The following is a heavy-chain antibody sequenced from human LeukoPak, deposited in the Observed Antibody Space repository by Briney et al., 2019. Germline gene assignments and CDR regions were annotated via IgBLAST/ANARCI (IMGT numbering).Heavy chain of an antibody. Sequence: SETLSLTCTVSGGSISSSSYYWGWIRQPPGKGLEWIGSIYSSGSTYYNPSLKSRLTISVDTSENQFSLKLSSVTAADTAMYYCATNEWSGYYFEYWGQGTLVPVSS. CDR2: IYSSGST. CDR3: ATNEWSGYYFEY. J-gene: IGHJ4*02. D-gene: IGHD3-3*01. CDR1: GGSISSSSYY. V-gene: IGHV4-39*01.